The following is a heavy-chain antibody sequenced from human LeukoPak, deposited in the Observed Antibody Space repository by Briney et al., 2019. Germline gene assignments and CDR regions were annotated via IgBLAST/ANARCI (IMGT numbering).Heavy chain of an antibody. J-gene: IGHJ5*02. V-gene: IGHV1-8*01. Sequence: GASVKVSCKASGYTFTSYGINWVRQATGQGLEWMGWMNPNSGNTGYAQKFQGRVTMTRNTSISTAYMELSSLRSEDTAVYYCARAPIAAYNWFDPWGQGTLVTVSS. CDR2: MNPNSGNT. CDR3: ARAPIAAYNWFDP. D-gene: IGHD6-13*01. CDR1: GYTFTSYG.